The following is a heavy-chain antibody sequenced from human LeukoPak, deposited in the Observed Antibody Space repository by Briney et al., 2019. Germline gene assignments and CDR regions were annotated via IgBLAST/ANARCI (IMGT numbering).Heavy chain of an antibody. CDR3: ARGVNYGAGRRRFDP. CDR2: INHSGST. J-gene: IGHJ5*02. D-gene: IGHD3-10*01. V-gene: IGHV4-34*01. CDR1: GGFFSGYY. Sequence: SETLSLTCAVYGGFFSGYYWSWIRQPPGKGLEWIVEINHSGSTNYNPSLKSRVTISVDTSKNQFSLRLSSVTAADTAVYYCARGVNYGAGRRRFDPWGQGTLVTVSS.